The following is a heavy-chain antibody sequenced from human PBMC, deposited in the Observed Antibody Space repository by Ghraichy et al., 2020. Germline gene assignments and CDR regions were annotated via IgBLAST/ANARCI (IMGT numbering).Heavy chain of an antibody. J-gene: IGHJ4*02. CDR1: GGSFSSPDSY. D-gene: IGHD2-21*02. CDR2: IYYSGTS. CDR3: ARRVCDGGACYNGYYFDF. Sequence: SQTLSLTCTVSGGSFSSPDSYWGWIRQPPGKGLEWIAHIYYSGTSYYNPALRSRVSISVDTSKKQFSLRLSSVTAADTATSYCARRVCDGGACYNGYYFDFWGQGTLVTVSS. V-gene: IGHV4-39*01.